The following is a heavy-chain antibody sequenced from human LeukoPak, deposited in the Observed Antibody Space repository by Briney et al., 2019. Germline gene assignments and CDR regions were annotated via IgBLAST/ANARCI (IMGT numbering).Heavy chain of an antibody. CDR3: AREIVIVVKDAFDI. CDR1: GFTFSSYG. J-gene: IGHJ3*02. Sequence: PGGSLRLSCAASGFTFSSYGMHWVRQAPGKGLEWVAFIRYDGSNKYYADSVKGRFTISRDNSKNTLYLQMNSLRAEDTAVYYCAREIVIVVKDAFDIWGQGTMVTVSS. V-gene: IGHV3-30*02. CDR2: IRYDGSNK. D-gene: IGHD3-22*01.